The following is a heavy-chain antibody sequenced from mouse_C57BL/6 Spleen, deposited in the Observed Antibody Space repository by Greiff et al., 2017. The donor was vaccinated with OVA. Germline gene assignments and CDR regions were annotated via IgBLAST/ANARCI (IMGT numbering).Heavy chain of an antibody. CDR2: ISDGGSYT. CDR1: GFTFSSYA. D-gene: IGHD2-2*01. Sequence: EVNVVESGGGLVKPGGSLKLSCAASGFTFSSYAMSWVRQTPEKRLEWVATISDGGSYTYYPDNVKGRFTISRDNAKNNLYLQMSHLKSEDTAMYYCARDYGYDRVYYAMDYWGQGTSVTVSS. CDR3: ARDYGYDRVYYAMDY. J-gene: IGHJ4*01. V-gene: IGHV5-4*01.